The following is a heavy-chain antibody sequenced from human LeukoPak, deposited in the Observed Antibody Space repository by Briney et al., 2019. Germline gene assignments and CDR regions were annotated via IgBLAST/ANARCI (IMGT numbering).Heavy chain of an antibody. J-gene: IGHJ6*02. CDR3: ARDMGIVVVPAAIDYYYGMDV. V-gene: IGHV3-33*01. D-gene: IGHD2-2*03. CDR2: IWYDGSNK. CDR1: GFTFSSYG. Sequence: PGRSLRLSCAASGFTFSSYGMHWVRQAPGKGLEWVAVIWYDGSNKYYADSVNGRFTISRDNSKNTLYLQMNSLRAEDTAVYYCARDMGIVVVPAAIDYYYGMDVWGQGTTVTVSS.